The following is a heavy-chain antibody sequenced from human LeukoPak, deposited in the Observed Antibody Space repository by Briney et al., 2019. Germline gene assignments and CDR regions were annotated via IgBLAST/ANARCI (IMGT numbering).Heavy chain of an antibody. CDR2: ISGSGGST. Sequence: GGSLRLSCAASGFTFSSYAMSWVRQAPGKGLEWVSAISGSGGSTYYADSVKGRFTISRDNSKNTLYLQMSSLRAEDTAVYYCAKGVIPGYYYYGMDVWGQGTTVTVSS. CDR3: AKGVIPGYYYYGMDV. V-gene: IGHV3-23*01. CDR1: GFTFSSYA. J-gene: IGHJ6*02.